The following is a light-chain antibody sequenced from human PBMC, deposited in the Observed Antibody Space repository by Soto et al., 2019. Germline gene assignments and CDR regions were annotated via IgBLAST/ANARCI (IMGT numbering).Light chain of an antibody. CDR3: QQYNSYLIT. CDR2: KAS. J-gene: IGKJ5*01. V-gene: IGKV1-5*03. Sequence: IQLTQSPSSLSASVGDRVTITCRASQGISSYLGWYQQKPGKAPKLLIYKASSLESGVPSRFSGSGSGTEFTLTISSLQPDDFATYYCQQYNSYLITFGQGTRLEIK. CDR1: QGISSY.